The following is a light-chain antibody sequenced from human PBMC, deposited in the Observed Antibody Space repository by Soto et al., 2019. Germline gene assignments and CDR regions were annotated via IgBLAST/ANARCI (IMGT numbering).Light chain of an antibody. CDR2: GNS. V-gene: IGLV1-40*01. CDR1: SSNIGAGYD. Sequence: QSVLAQPPSVSGAPGQKVTISCTGSSSNIGAGYDLHWYQQLPGTAPKLLLYGNSNRPSGVPDRFSGSKSGTSASLAITGLQAEEEADYYCQSYDSSLSAYVFGTGTKVTVL. J-gene: IGLJ1*01. CDR3: QSYDSSLSAYV.